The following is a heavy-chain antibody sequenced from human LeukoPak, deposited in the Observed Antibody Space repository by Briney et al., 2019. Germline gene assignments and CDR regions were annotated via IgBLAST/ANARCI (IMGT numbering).Heavy chain of an antibody. CDR3: ASLPYYYGSGAEH. V-gene: IGHV3-48*03. J-gene: IGHJ4*02. Sequence: GGSLRLSCAASGFTFSSYEMNWVPQAPGKGLEWGSYISSSGSTIYYADSVKGRFTISRDNAKNSLYLQMNSLRAEDTAVYYCASLPYYYGSGAEHWGQGTLVTVSS. D-gene: IGHD3-10*01. CDR2: ISSSGSTI. CDR1: GFTFSSYE.